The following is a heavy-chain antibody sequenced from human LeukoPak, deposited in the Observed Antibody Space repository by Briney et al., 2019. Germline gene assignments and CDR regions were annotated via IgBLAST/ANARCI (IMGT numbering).Heavy chain of an antibody. J-gene: IGHJ4*02. CDR1: GSSISGYY. CDR2: LYYMRGA. CDR3: ARWTSCSGDCHILDY. Sequence: SETLSLTCTVSGSSISGYYWSWSRQPPGKGVEWIGNLYYMRGAWYKSSLKSRVTTSVDTSRNEFSLKLSSVTAADTAVYYCARWTSCSGDCHILDYWGQGILVTVSS. V-gene: IGHV4-59*01. D-gene: IGHD2-21*02.